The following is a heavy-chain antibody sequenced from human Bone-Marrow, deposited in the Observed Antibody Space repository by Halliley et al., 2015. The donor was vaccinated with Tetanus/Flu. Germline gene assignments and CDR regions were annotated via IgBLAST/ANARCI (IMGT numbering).Heavy chain of an antibody. CDR1: GFTFSSYE. CDR2: ISSSGTTI. Sequence: TASGFTFSSYEMNWVRQAPGKGLERVSYISSSGTTIYYADSVKGRFSISRDNAKNSLYLQMNSLRSEDTAVYYCATLDGSSSLGGDFWGQGTLATVSS. D-gene: IGHD3-9*01. V-gene: IGHV3-48*03. J-gene: IGHJ4*02. CDR3: ATLDGSSSLGGDF.